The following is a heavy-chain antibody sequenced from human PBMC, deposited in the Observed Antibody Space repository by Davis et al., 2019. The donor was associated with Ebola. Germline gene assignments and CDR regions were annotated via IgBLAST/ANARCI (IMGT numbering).Heavy chain of an antibody. CDR2: ISAIRSTI. CDR1: GFTFNTYS. V-gene: IGHV3-48*04. Sequence: GESLKISCAASGFTFNTYSMNWVRQAPGKGLEWVAFISAIRSTIFYADSVKGRLTMSRDNAKNSLYLQMNSLTVEDTAVYYCATDAWGGFDPWGQGTLVTVSS. CDR3: ATDAWGGFDP. D-gene: IGHD1-26*01. J-gene: IGHJ5*02.